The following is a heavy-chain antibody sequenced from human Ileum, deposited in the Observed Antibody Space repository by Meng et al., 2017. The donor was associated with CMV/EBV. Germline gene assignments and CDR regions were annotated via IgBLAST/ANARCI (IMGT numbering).Heavy chain of an antibody. CDR1: GFTFSSYA. J-gene: IGHJ1*01. D-gene: IGHD3-3*01. CDR2: ISYDGSNK. CDR3: ARDSTPYYDFWSGYYTDFQH. Sequence: GASLKISCAASGFTFSSYAMHWVRQAPGKGLEWVAVISYDGSNKYYADSVKGRFTISRDNSKNTLYLQMNSLRAEDTAVYYCARDSTPYYDFWSGYYTDFQHWGQGTLVTVSS. V-gene: IGHV3-30*04.